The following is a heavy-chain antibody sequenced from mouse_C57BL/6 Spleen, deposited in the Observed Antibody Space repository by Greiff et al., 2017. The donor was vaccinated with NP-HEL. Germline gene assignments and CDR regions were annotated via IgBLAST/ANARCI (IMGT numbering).Heavy chain of an antibody. CDR3: ARFDYYGSSPWFAY. V-gene: IGHV1-55*01. CDR1: GYTFTSYW. J-gene: IGHJ3*01. Sequence: QVQLQQPGAELVKPGASVKMSCKASGYTFTSYWITWVKQRPGQGLEWIGDIYPGSGSTNYIEKFKSKATLTVDPSSSTAYMQLSSLTSEDSAVYYCARFDYYGSSPWFAYWGQGTLVTVSA. D-gene: IGHD1-1*01. CDR2: IYPGSGST.